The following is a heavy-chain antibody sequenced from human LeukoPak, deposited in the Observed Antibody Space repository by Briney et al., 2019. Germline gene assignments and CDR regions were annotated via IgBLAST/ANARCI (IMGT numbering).Heavy chain of an antibody. Sequence: ASVNVSCQVSGYTLTELSMHWVRQAPGKGLAWMGGFDPEDGETIYAQKFQGRVTMTEDTSTDTAYMELSSLRSEDTAVYYCATVRIGELLYNWFDPWGQGTLVTVSS. V-gene: IGHV1-24*01. CDR1: GYTLTELS. D-gene: IGHD3-10*01. CDR2: FDPEDGET. J-gene: IGHJ5*02. CDR3: ATVRIGELLYNWFDP.